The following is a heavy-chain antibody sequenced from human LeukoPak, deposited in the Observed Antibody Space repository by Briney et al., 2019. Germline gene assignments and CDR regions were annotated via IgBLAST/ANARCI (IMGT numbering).Heavy chain of an antibody. CDR1: GFTFTDAW. J-gene: IGHJ4*02. D-gene: IGHD5-12*01. CDR3: APGGYRGYDPDY. CDR2: IKSKTDGGTT. V-gene: IGHV3-15*01. Sequence: GGSLRLSCAPSGFTFTDAWMSWVRQAPGKGLEWVGRIKSKTDGGTTDYAAPVKGRFTISRDDSKNTLYLEMSSLKIEDTAVYYCAPGGYRGYDPDYWGQGTLVTVSS.